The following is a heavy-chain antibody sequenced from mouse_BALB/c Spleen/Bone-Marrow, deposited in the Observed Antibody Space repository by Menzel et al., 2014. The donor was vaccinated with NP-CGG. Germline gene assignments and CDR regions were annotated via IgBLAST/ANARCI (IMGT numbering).Heavy chain of an antibody. V-gene: IGHV5-6*01. CDR1: GFTFSNYG. Sequence: EVHLVESGGDLVKPGGSLKLSCAASGFTFSNYGMSWVRQTPDKRLEWVATINSGGXYTYYPDSVKGRFTISRDNAKNTLYLQMXSLKSXDTAMYYXXXXXXXXXXXAMDYWGXXTSVTVPS. CDR2: INSGGXYT. CDR3: XXXXXXXXXXAMDY. J-gene: IGHJ4*01.